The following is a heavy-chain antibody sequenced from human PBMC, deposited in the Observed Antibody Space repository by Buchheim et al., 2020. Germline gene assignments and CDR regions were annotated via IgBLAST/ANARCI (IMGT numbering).Heavy chain of an antibody. V-gene: IGHV4-30-4*01. D-gene: IGHD1-26*01. J-gene: IGHJ4*02. Sequence: QVQLQESGPGLVKPSQTLSLTCTVSGDSLNSGNNYWTWIRQPPGKGLEWIGYIHYSGDTFYNPSLKSRVTISLDTSKNKFSLKLNSVTAAGTAVYYCAREVGVTDGFDYWGQGTL. CDR3: AREVGVTDGFDY. CDR2: IHYSGDT. CDR1: GDSLNSGNNY.